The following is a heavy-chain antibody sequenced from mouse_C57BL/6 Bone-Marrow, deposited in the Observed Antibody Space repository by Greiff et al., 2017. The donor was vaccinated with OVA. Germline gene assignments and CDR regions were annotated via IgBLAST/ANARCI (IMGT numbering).Heavy chain of an antibody. Sequence: EVQRVESEGGLVQPGSSMKLSCTASGFTFSDYYMAWVRQVPEKGLEWVANINYDGSSTYYLDSLKSRFIISRDNAKNILYLQMSSLKSEDTATYYCARDHAGLLRGYAMDYWGQGTSVTVSS. D-gene: IGHD1-1*01. CDR2: INYDGSST. CDR1: GFTFSDYY. V-gene: IGHV5-16*01. J-gene: IGHJ4*01. CDR3: ARDHAGLLRGYAMDY.